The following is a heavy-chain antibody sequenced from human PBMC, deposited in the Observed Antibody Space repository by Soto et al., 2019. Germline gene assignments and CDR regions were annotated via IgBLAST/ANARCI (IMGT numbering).Heavy chain of an antibody. V-gene: IGHV2-5*02. J-gene: IGHJ6*03. CDR3: AHRLTLSTTWNYGYMDV. D-gene: IGHD3-16*01. CDR1: GFSLSTGGVG. Sequence: QITLKESGPTLVNPTQTLTLTCTFSGFSLSTGGVGVGWIRQPPGKALEWIALIYWDDDKRYNPSLKSRLTVPKDTSRNQVVLTVTNMDLVDTATYYCAHRLTLSTTWNYGYMDVWGNGTTVTVSS. CDR2: IYWDDDK.